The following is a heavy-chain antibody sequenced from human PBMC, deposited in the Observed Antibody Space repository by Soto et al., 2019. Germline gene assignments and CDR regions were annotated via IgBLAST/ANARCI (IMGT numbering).Heavy chain of an antibody. D-gene: IGHD3-10*01. CDR2: IDGSGTTK. Sequence: EVQLLESGGGLVQPGGSLRLSCGVSGFTFNDFEMNWVRQAPGKGLEWLAYIDGSGTTKKYADSVRGRFTISRDNPNNSLFLQMSSPSAADTAIYYCAIGFGRFNYWGQGTLVSVYS. CDR1: GFTFNDFE. V-gene: IGHV3-48*03. CDR3: AIGFGRFNY. J-gene: IGHJ4*02.